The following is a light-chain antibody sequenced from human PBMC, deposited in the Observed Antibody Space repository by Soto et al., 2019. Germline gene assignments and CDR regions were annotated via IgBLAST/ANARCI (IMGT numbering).Light chain of an antibody. CDR3: QQYNNWPPLT. J-gene: IGKJ4*01. V-gene: IGKV1-5*01. CDR1: QSIGHW. Sequence: DIQLTQSPSTLCAYVGDRVNITCRASQSIGHWLAWYQQRPGKAPDLLISDASTLATGVPSRFSGSGSGTEFTLTISSLQTDDSATYYCQQYNNWPPLTFGGGTKVDIK. CDR2: DAS.